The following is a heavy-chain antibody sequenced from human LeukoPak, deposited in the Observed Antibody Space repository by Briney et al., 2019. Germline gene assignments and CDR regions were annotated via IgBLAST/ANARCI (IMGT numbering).Heavy chain of an antibody. CDR1: GFTFSSYA. CDR3: AKGLYGDYVRCFDY. D-gene: IGHD4-17*01. CDR2: ISGSGGST. V-gene: IGHV3-23*01. Sequence: LPGGSLRLSCAASGFTFSSYAMSWVRQAPGKGLEWVSAISGSGGSTYYADSVKGRFTISRDNSKNTLYLQMNSLRAEDTAVYYCAKGLYGDYVRCFDYWGQGTLVTVSS. J-gene: IGHJ4*02.